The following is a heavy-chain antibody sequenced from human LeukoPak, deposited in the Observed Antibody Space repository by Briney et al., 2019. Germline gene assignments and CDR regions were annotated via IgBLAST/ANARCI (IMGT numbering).Heavy chain of an antibody. CDR3: AREKILTGQGDSFDI. J-gene: IGHJ3*02. V-gene: IGHV3-7*03. CDR2: IKQDGSEK. Sequence: GGSLRLSCAASGFTFSSYWMSWVRQAPGKGLEWVANIKQDGSEKYFVDSVKGRFTISRDNAKNSLSLQMNSLRAEDTAVYYCAREKILTGQGDSFDIWGQGTMVTVSS. D-gene: IGHD3-9*01. CDR1: GFTFSSYW.